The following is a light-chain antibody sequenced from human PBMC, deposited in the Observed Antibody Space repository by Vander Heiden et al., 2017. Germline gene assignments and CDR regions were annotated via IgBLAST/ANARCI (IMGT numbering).Light chain of an antibody. V-gene: IGKV3-20*01. CDR1: QTVGSNY. CDR3: QQYGTAPQT. J-gene: IGKJ2*01. Sequence: EIVLTQSPGTLPLSPGERATLSCRASQTVGSNYVAWYQQKPGQPTRLLIYGASCRAAGIPDRFSGGGSETDFTLTITRLEPEDFAMYYCQQYGTAPQTFGQGTKL. CDR2: GAS.